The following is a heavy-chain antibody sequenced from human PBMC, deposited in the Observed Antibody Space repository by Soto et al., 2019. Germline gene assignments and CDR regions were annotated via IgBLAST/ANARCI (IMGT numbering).Heavy chain of an antibody. D-gene: IGHD2-2*01. CDR3: ARGLNVGYCSSTSCNIDGFDP. V-gene: IGHV1-2*04. Sequence: ASVKVSCKASGYTFTGYYMHWVRQAPGQGLEWMGWINPNSGGTNYAQKFQGWVTMTRDTSISTAYMELSRLRSDDTAVYYCARGLNVGYCSSTSCNIDGFDPWGQGPLVTVSS. CDR2: INPNSGGT. CDR1: GYTFTGYY. J-gene: IGHJ5*02.